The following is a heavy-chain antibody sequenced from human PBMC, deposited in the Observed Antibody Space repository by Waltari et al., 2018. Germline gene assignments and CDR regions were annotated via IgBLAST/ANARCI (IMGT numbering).Heavy chain of an antibody. D-gene: IGHD4-4*01. Sequence: QVQLVQSGAEVKKPGASVKVSCKASGYTFTSYDINWVRQATGQGLEWMGWINPNSGNTGYAQKFQGRVTMTRNTSISTAYMELSSLRSEDTAVYYCARNRYSNYGFDPWGQGTLVTVSS. J-gene: IGHJ5*02. CDR2: INPNSGNT. CDR3: ARNRYSNYGFDP. CDR1: GYTFTSYD. V-gene: IGHV1-8*01.